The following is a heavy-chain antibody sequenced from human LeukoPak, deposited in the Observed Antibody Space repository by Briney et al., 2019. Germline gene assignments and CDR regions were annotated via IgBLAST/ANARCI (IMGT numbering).Heavy chain of an antibody. CDR2: INGDGGAT. CDR1: GFTLSSHW. Sequence: GESLRLSCAASGFTLSSHWMHRVLQVPGKGLIWVSRINGDGGATYADAVKGRFIISRDNAKNTVDLQMNSLRAEDTAVYYCVRDLSLWALQDWGQGTLVTVSS. CDR3: VRDLSLWALQD. D-gene: IGHD1-26*01. V-gene: IGHV3-74*01. J-gene: IGHJ1*01.